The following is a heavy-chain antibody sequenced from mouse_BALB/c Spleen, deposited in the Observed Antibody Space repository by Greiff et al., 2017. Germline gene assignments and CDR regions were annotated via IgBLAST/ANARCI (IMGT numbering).Heavy chain of an antibody. CDR3: ARTYYGNAYAMDY. J-gene: IGHJ4*01. Sequence: QVHVKQSGAELVRPGSSVKISCKASGYAFSSYWMNWVKQRPGQGLEWIGQIYPGDGDTNYNGKFKGKATLTADKSSSTAYMQLSSLTSEDSAVYFCARTYYGNAYAMDYWGQGTSVTVSS. CDR1: GYAFSSYW. D-gene: IGHD2-1*01. CDR2: IYPGDGDT. V-gene: IGHV1-80*01.